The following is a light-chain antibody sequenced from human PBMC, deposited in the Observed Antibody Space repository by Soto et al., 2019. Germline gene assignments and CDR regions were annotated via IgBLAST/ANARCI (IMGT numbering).Light chain of an antibody. J-gene: IGLJ1*01. V-gene: IGLV2-11*01. CDR3: CSNAGGPDV. CDR2: DVS. Sequence: QSALSQPRSVSGSPGQSVAISCTGTSNDVGGYNYVPWYQQHPGRVPKVIIYDVSQRPSGVPDRFSGSKSGNTASLTISDLQAEDEADYYCCSNAGGPDVFGSGTKVTVL. CDR1: SNDVGGYNY.